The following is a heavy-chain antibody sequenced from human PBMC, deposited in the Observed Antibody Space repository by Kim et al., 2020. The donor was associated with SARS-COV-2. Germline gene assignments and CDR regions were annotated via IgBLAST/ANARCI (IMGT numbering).Heavy chain of an antibody. CDR1: GFAFRTYI. CDR3: ARDFEGSGWYIDY. Sequence: GGSLRLSCAASGFAFRTYIIHWVRQAPGKGLEWVAAISSGGNTKFYADSVKGRFTISRDNPGNTLYLHMNSLRAEDTALYYCARDFEGSGWYIDYWGQGTLVTVSS. V-gene: IGHV3-30-3*01. J-gene: IGHJ4*02. CDR2: ISSGGNTK. D-gene: IGHD6-19*01.